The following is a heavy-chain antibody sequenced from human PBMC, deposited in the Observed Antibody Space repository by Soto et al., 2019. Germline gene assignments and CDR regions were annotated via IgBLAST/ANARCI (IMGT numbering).Heavy chain of an antibody. D-gene: IGHD2-21*02. CDR3: EKGGQSTGDTVYYAYGRDV. Sequence: QVQLVESGGGEVQPGRSLTISCAASGFTFSTYGMHWVRQTPGKGLEWVAVISYDGTNKFYSDSVKGRFTISRDNFKNTRPTKINRWRANDRVFYPWEKGGQSTGDTVYYAYGRDVGGIGTRVTVPS. CDR1: GFTFSTYG. J-gene: IGHJ6*04. V-gene: IGHV3-30*18. CDR2: ISYDGTNK.